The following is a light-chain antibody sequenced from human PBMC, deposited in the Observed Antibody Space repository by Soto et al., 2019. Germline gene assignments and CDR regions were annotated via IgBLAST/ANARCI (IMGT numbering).Light chain of an antibody. J-gene: IGKJ1*01. V-gene: IGKV1-9*01. CDR3: QQLNTYPWT. CDR2: AAS. CDR1: QGISRY. Sequence: QLTESTSALSATVGDRVTINCRASQGISRYLAWYQQKPGKAPMLLIYAASTLLSGVPSRFSGSGSGADFTLTISSLQPEDFATYYCQQLNTYPWTLLHGT.